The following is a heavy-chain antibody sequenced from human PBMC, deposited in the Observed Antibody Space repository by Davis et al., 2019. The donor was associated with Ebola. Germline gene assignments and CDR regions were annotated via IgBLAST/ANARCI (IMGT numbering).Heavy chain of an antibody. D-gene: IGHD4-17*01. J-gene: IGHJ4*02. CDR1: GITCTSYW. Sequence: GGSLSLSCAASGITCTSYWMHWVRQAPGKGLVWVSHFNSDGTSTSYADSVKGRFTISRDTSKNTLFLQNNSLRAEDTAVYFCGRDYGAPAYWGQGTLVTVSS. V-gene: IGHV3-74*01. CDR2: FNSDGTST. CDR3: GRDYGAPAY.